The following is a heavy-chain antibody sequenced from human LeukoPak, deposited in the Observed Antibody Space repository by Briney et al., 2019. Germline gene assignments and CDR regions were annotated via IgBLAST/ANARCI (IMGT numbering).Heavy chain of an antibody. CDR1: GYTFTSYD. J-gene: IGHJ4*02. V-gene: IGHV1-8*03. D-gene: IGHD4-17*01. CDR3: AWGTQTVTGYYFDY. Sequence: ASVKVSCKASGYTFTSYDINWVRQATGQGLEWMGWMNPNSGNTGYAQKFQGRVTITRNTSIGTAYMELSSLRSEDTAVYYCAWGTQTVTGYYFDYWGQGTLVTVSS. CDR2: MNPNSGNT.